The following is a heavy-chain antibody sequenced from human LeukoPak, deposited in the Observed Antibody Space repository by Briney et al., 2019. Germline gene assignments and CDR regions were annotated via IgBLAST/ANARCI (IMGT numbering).Heavy chain of an antibody. CDR3: AKDLGRIQTYGMDV. V-gene: IGHV3-23*01. CDR1: GFTFSSYA. J-gene: IGHJ6*02. CDR2: ISVSGGST. Sequence: GGSLRLSCAASGFTFSSYAMSWVRQAPGKGLEWVSAISVSGGSTYYADSVKGRFTISRDNSKNTLYLQMNSLRAEDTAVYYCAKDLGRIQTYGMDVWGQGTTVTVSS.